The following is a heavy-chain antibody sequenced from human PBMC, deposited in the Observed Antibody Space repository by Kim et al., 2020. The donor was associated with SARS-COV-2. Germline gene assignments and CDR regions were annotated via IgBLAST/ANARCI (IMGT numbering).Heavy chain of an antibody. V-gene: IGHV6-1*01. CDR1: GDRVSSTSAA. J-gene: IGHJ4*02. CDR2: TYYRSKWYN. CDR3: TRGPAL. Sequence: SQTLSLTCALSGDRVSSTSAAWSWIRQSPSRGLEWLGSTYYRSKWYNDYAASVKSRITSTPDTSKNQFSLQLKSVTPEDTAVYYCTRGPALWGQGTLVTVSS.